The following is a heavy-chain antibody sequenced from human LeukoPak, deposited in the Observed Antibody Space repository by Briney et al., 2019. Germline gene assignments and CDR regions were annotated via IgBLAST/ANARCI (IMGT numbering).Heavy chain of an antibody. D-gene: IGHD2-2*01. CDR3: ARVYVPLVRVYYYGMDV. J-gene: IGHJ6*02. V-gene: IGHV3-30-3*01. Sequence: GGSLRLSCAASGFTFSSYWMNWARQAPGKGLEWVAVISYDGSNKYYADSVKGRFTISRDNSKNTLYLQMNSLRAEDTAVYYCARVYVPLVRVYYYGMDVWGQGTTVTVSS. CDR2: ISYDGSNK. CDR1: GFTFSSYW.